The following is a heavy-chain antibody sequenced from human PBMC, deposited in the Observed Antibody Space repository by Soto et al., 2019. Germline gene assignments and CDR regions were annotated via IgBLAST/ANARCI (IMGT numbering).Heavy chain of an antibody. CDR2: IYYSGST. CDR3: VATLPLVAATRVLRYNWFDP. D-gene: IGHD2-15*01. V-gene: IGHV4-39*01. J-gene: IGHJ5*02. Sequence: SETLSLTCTVSGGSISSSSYYWGWIRQPPGKGLEWIGSIYYSGSTYYNPSLKSRVTISVDTSKNQFSLKLSSVTAADTAVYYCVATLPLVAATRVLRYNWFDPWGQGTLVTVSS. CDR1: GGSISSSSYY.